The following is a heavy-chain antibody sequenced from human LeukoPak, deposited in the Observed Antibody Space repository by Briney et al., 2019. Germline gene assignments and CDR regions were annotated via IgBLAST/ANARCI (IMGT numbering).Heavy chain of an antibody. Sequence: ASVKVSCKASGYTFTSYAMNWVRQAPGQGLEWMGWINTNTGNPTYAQGFTGRFVFSLDTSVSTAYLQITSLKAEDTAVYYCARDWSSGWYLDAFDIWGQGTMVTVSS. J-gene: IGHJ3*02. D-gene: IGHD6-19*01. CDR2: INTNTGNP. CDR3: ARDWSSGWYLDAFDI. V-gene: IGHV7-4-1*02. CDR1: GYTFTSYA.